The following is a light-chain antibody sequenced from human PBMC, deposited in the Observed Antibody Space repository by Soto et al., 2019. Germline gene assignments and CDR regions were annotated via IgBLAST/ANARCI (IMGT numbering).Light chain of an antibody. Sequence: QSALTQPASVSGSPGQSITISCTGTNSDVGLYNLVSWYHQHPVKAPKLMIYEAIKRPSGVSNRFSGSKSGNTASLTISGLQAEDEGDYYCCSYAGSITFVVFGGGTQVTVL. J-gene: IGLJ2*01. CDR3: CSYAGSITFVV. CDR2: EAI. V-gene: IGLV2-23*02. CDR1: NSDVGLYNL.